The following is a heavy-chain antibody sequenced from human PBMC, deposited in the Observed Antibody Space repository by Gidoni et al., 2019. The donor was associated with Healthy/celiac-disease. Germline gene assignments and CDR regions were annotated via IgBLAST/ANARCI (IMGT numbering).Heavy chain of an antibody. J-gene: IGHJ5*02. D-gene: IGHD2-21*02. CDR2: INHSGST. CDR3: ARAFGGGDRSPAWFDT. V-gene: IGHV4-34*01. Sequence: QVQLQQWGAGLLKTSETLSLTCAVYGGSFSGYYWSWIRQPPGKGLGLIGEINHSGSTNDNTSLKSRVTISVDTSKNQFSLKLSSVTAADTAVYYCARAFGGGDRSPAWFDTWGQGTLVTVSS. CDR1: GGSFSGYY.